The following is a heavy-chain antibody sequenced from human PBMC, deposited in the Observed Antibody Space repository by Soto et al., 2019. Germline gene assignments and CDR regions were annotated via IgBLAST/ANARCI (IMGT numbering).Heavy chain of an antibody. CDR2: ISNDGGIE. CDR3: ARAVPGMDV. Sequence: QVQLVQSGGGVVQPGRSLRLSCAASGFTLSDFAMHWVRQAPGKGLEWVALISNDGGIEHYGDSVRGRFTISRDNSKHMLYLHMTSQRVEDTAVYSCARAVPGMDVWGQGTTVTVSS. V-gene: IGHV3-30-3*01. CDR1: GFTLSDFA. J-gene: IGHJ6*02.